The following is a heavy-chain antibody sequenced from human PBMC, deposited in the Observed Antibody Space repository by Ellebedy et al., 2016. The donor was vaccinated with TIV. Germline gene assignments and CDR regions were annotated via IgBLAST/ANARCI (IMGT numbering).Heavy chain of an antibody. J-gene: IGHJ5*02. V-gene: IGHV4/OR15-8*01. CDR1: GFTFSSYAM. CDR3: ASDSRYNWFDP. Sequence: ESLKISCAASGFTFSSYAMSWVRQAPGKGLEWIGEIFHSGSTNYNPSLKSRVTISVDKSKNQFSLELSSVTAADTAVYYCASDSRYNWFDPWGQGTLVTVSS. CDR2: IFHSGST. D-gene: IGHD2-2*01.